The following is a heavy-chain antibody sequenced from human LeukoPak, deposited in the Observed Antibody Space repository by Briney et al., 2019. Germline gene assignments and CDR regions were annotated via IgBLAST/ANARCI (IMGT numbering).Heavy chain of an antibody. Sequence: GGSLRLSCAASGFTFSSYGMHWVRQAPGKGLEWVSFIRYDGGNKYYADSVKGRFTISRDNSNNTLYLQMNSLRVEDTAVYYCAKGERGYCSSTTCYAVYWGQGTLVTVSS. CDR1: GFTFSSYG. CDR2: IRYDGGNK. CDR3: AKGERGYCSSTTCYAVY. D-gene: IGHD2-2*01. V-gene: IGHV3-30*02. J-gene: IGHJ4*02.